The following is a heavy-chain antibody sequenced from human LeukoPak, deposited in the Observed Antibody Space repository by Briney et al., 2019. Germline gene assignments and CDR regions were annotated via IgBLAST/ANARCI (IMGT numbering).Heavy chain of an antibody. CDR2: ISYDGSNK. J-gene: IGHJ4*02. CDR3: ADLASDY. Sequence: GGSLRLSCAASGFTFSSYAMHWVRQAPGKGLEWVAVISYDGSNKYYADSVKGRFTISRDNSKNTLYLQMNSLRAGDTAVYYCADLASDYWGQGTLVTVSS. CDR1: GFTFSSYA. V-gene: IGHV3-30-3*01. D-gene: IGHD5-12*01.